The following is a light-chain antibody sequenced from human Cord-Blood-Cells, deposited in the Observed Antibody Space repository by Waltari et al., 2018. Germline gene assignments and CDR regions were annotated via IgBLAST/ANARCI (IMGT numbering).Light chain of an antibody. Sequence: QSALTQPASVSGSPGPSITISCTGTSSAVGGYNYVSWYQQHPGKAPKLMIYEVSNRPSGVSNRFSVSKSGNTASLTISGLQAEDEADYYCSSYTSSSTLYVFGTGTKVTVL. V-gene: IGLV2-14*01. CDR1: SSAVGGYNY. J-gene: IGLJ1*01. CDR3: SSYTSSSTLYV. CDR2: EVS.